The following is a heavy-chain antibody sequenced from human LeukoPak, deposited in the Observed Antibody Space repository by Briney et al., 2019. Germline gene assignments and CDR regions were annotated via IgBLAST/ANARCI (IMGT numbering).Heavy chain of an antibody. V-gene: IGHV1-2*02. CDR2: INPHSGDT. CDR1: GGTFSSYA. D-gene: IGHD3-3*01. CDR3: ARVYYAFTSAGDFDS. J-gene: IGHJ4*02. Sequence: GASVKVSCKASGGTFSSYAISWVRQAPGQGLEWMGWINPHSGDTNYAQLFQGRVTLTRDTSISTFYMELSRLRSDDTAVYYCARVYYAFTSAGDFDSWGQGTLLTVSS.